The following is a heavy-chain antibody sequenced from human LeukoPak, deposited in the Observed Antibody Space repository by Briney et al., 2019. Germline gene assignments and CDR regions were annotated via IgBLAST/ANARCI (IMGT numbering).Heavy chain of an antibody. CDR3: AKVKTMIVVVTPFDS. Sequence: GGSLRLSCAASGFTFNSYGMHWVRQAPGKGLEWVAFIRYDGSDKYYADSVKGRFTISRDNSKNTLFLQMSSLRAEDTAVYYCAKVKTMIVVVTPFDSWGPGTLVTVSS. J-gene: IGHJ4*02. CDR1: GFTFNSYG. V-gene: IGHV3-30*02. D-gene: IGHD3-22*01. CDR2: IRYDGSDK.